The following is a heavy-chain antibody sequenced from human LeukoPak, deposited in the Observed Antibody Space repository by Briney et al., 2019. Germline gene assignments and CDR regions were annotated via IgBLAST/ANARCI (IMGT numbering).Heavy chain of an antibody. CDR3: ARDKGLSYCGGDCYSDWFDP. J-gene: IGHJ5*02. CDR1: GGSISSYY. V-gene: IGHV4-4*07. CDR2: IYTSGST. Sequence: PSETLSLTCTVSGGSISSYYWSWIRQPAGKGLEWIGRIYTSGSTNYNPSLKSRVTMSVDTSKNQFSLKLSSVTAADTAVYYCARDKGLSYCGGDCYSDWFDPWGQGTLVTVSS. D-gene: IGHD2-21*02.